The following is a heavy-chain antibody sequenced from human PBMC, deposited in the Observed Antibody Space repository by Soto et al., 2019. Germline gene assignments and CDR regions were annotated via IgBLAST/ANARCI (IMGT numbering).Heavy chain of an antibody. J-gene: IGHJ4*02. CDR1: GGSISSYY. CDR2: IYYSGST. V-gene: IGHV4-59*01. Sequence: LPLTCTVSGGSISSYYWSWIRQPPGKGLEWIGYIYYSGSTNYNPSLKSRATISVDTSKNQFSLKLSSVTAADTAVYYCARRRYFDYWGQGTLVTVSS. CDR3: ARRRYFDY.